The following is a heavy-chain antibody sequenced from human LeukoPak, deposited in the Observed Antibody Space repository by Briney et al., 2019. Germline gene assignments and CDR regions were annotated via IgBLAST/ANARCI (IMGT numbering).Heavy chain of an antibody. CDR1: GYTFTSYG. CDR3: ARAGETIFGAPNWFDP. CDR2: ISAYNGNT. V-gene: IGHV1-18*01. D-gene: IGHD3-3*01. J-gene: IGHJ5*02. Sequence: ASVKVSCKASGYTFTSYGISWVRQAPGQGLEWMGWISAYNGNTNYAQKLQGRDTMTTDTSTSTAYMELRSLRSDDTAVYYCARAGETIFGAPNWFDPWGQGTLVTVSS.